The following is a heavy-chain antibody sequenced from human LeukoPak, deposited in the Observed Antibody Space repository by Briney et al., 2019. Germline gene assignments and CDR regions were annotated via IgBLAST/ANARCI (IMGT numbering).Heavy chain of an antibody. D-gene: IGHD3-3*01. CDR1: GFTFSSCW. CDR2: IKQDGSEK. V-gene: IGHV3-7*01. J-gene: IGHJ6*03. CDR3: ARDQPRQGFWSGYYYMDV. Sequence: RTGVSLRLSCAASGFTFSSCWMSWVRQAPGKGLEWVANIKQDGSEKYYVDSVKGRFTISRDNAKNSLYLQMNSLRAEDTAVYYCARDQPRQGFWSGYYYMDVWGKGTTVTVSS.